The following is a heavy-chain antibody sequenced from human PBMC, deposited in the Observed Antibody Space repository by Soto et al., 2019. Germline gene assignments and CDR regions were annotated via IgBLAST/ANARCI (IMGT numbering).Heavy chain of an antibody. CDR3: ASHHCSGGSCYSRAWYMDV. CDR2: IYYSGST. J-gene: IGHJ6*03. CDR1: GGSISSSSYY. V-gene: IGHV4-39*01. Sequence: PSETLSLTCTVSGGSISSSSYYWGWIRQPPGKGLEWIGSIYYSGSTYSNPSLKSRVTISIDMSKNQFSLNLSSVTAADTAVYYCASHHCSGGSCYSRAWYMDVWDKGTTVTVSS. D-gene: IGHD2-15*01.